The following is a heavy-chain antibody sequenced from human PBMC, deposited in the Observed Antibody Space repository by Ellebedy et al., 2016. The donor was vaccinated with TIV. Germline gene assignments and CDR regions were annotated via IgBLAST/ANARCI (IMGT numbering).Heavy chain of an antibody. CDR1: GYTFTGYY. CDR3: AALPYISTSSAY. V-gene: IGHV1-2*02. J-gene: IGHJ4*02. CDR2: INPNSGGT. Sequence: ASVKVSCQASGYTFTGYYMHWVRQAPGQGLEWMGWINPNSGGTNYAQKFQGRVTMTRDTSIRTGYMELSGLKSDDTAVYYCAALPYISTSSAYWGQGTLVTVSS. D-gene: IGHD6-13*01.